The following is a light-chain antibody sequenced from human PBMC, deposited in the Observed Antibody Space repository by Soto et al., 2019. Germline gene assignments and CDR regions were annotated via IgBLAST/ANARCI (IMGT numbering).Light chain of an antibody. J-gene: IGKJ5*01. CDR2: GAS. Sequence: MALSQCPGTPSWSPGERATLSCEGSQSVSSRYLAWYQQKQGQAPRLVMYGASSRATGIPDRFSGSGSGTDVTLTISRLENEDVAVYYCQQYGSSTITFGQGTRLEIK. CDR1: QSVSSRY. V-gene: IGKV3-20*01. CDR3: QQYGSSTIT.